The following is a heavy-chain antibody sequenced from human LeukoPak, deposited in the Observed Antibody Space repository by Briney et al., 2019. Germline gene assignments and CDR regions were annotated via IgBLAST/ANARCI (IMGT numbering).Heavy chain of an antibody. V-gene: IGHV6-1*01. D-gene: IGHD5-18*01. CDR1: GDSVSSNSAA. CDR2: TYYRSKCDN. CDR3: ARNAQPNSYGTRTAFDI. J-gene: IGHJ3*02. Sequence: SQTLSFTCTIPGDSVSSNSAAWNWIRQSPSRGLEWLGRTYYRSKCDNDYAVSVKSRITINPYTSKNQFSLQLNSVTPEDTAVYYCARNAQPNSYGTRTAFDIWGQGTMVTVSS.